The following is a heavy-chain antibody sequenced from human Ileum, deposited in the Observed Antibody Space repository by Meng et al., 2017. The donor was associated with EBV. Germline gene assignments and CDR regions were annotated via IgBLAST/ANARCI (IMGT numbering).Heavy chain of an antibody. CDR1: GYSISTTNW. J-gene: IGHJ4*02. D-gene: IGHD1-26*01. Sequence: QVQVQESGPGLVQPSDTLSLTCAVSGYSISTTNWWGWIRQPPGKGLEWIGHIYYSGTTYNNPSLKSRVTMSIDPSKNQFSLKLSSVTAVDTAVYYCARNSESGSYIDYWGLGTLVTVSS. CDR3: ARNSESGSYIDY. V-gene: IGHV4-28*01. CDR2: IYYSGTT.